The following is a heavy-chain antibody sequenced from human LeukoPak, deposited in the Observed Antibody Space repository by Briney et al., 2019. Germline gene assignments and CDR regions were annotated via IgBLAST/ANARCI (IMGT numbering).Heavy chain of an antibody. CDR3: ARVPPYYGDYDGGHAFDI. V-gene: IGHV4-30-4*01. Sequence: SQTLSLTCTVSGGSISSGDYYWCWIRQPPGKGLEWIGYIYYSGSTYYNPSLKSRVTISVDTSKNQFSLKLSSVTAADTAVYYCARVPPYYGDYDGGHAFDIWGQGTMVTVSS. CDR1: GGSISSGDYY. J-gene: IGHJ3*02. D-gene: IGHD4-17*01. CDR2: IYYSGST.